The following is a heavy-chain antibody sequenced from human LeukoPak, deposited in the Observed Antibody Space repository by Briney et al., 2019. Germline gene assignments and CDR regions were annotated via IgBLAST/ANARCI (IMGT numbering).Heavy chain of an antibody. J-gene: IGHJ6*02. Sequence: QTGGPLSLSCPASDCTFNNYPWTWVRQPPGKGLEGVSGISWNSGSIGYADSVKGRFTISRDNAKNSLYLQMNSLRAEDTALYYCAKDGGHTIGPYYGMDVWGQGTTVTVSS. D-gene: IGHD5-24*01. CDR3: AKDGGHTIGPYYGMDV. CDR2: ISWNSGSI. CDR1: DCTFNNYP. V-gene: IGHV3-9*01.